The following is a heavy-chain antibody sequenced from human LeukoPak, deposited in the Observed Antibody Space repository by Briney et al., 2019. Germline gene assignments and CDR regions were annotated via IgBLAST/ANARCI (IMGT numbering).Heavy chain of an antibody. CDR1: GFTFSSYA. CDR3: ARDHNYGSGSGFDY. V-gene: IGHV3-30-3*01. J-gene: IGHJ4*02. D-gene: IGHD3-10*01. CDR2: ISYDGSNK. Sequence: RRSLRLSCAAPGFTFSSYAMHWVRQAPGKGLKWVAFISYDGSNKYYADSVKGRFTISRDNSKNTLYLQMNSLRAEDTAVYYCARDHNYGSGSGFDYWGQGTLVTVSS.